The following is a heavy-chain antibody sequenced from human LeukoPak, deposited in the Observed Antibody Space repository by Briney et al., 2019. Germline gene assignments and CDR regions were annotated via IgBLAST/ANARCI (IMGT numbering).Heavy chain of an antibody. CDR3: TRTHCSADICYPIFLV. D-gene: IGHD2-15*01. CDR2: IKNKVYGETT. Sequence: PGGSLRLSCATSGVSFGDSGMSWVRQAPGKGLEWISFIKNKVYGETTEYAASVKGRFTISRDDSKSIAYLQMDSLKTEDTAVYYCTRTHCSADICYPIFLVWGQGTLVTVSS. CDR1: GVSFGDSG. J-gene: IGHJ4*02. V-gene: IGHV3-49*04.